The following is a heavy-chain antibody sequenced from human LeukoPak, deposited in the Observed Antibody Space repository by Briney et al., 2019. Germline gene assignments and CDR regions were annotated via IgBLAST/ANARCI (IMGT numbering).Heavy chain of an antibody. V-gene: IGHV3-23*01. CDR3: ATGYSYGYDYFDY. CDR2: ISGSGGST. D-gene: IGHD5-18*01. CDR1: GFTLSSYS. Sequence: GGSLRLSCAASGFTLSSYSMSWVRQASGKGLEWVSAISGSGGSTYYADSVKGRFTISRDNSKNTLYLQMNSLRAEDTAVYYCATGYSYGYDYFDYWGQGTLVTVSS. J-gene: IGHJ4*02.